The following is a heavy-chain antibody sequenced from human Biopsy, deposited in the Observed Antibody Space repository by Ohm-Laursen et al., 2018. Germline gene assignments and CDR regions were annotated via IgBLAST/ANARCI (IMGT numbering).Heavy chain of an antibody. D-gene: IGHD1-1*01. V-gene: IGHV1-24*01. Sequence: VSVKASCKVSAYTLTVLSMHWVRQAPGKGLEWMGGFAPENGKTVYAQNFQARVSMTEDTSTDTAYMELRSLRSEDTAVYYCAADINVWNVNYWGQGTQVTVSS. J-gene: IGHJ4*02. CDR3: AADINVWNVNY. CDR2: FAPENGKT. CDR1: AYTLTVLS.